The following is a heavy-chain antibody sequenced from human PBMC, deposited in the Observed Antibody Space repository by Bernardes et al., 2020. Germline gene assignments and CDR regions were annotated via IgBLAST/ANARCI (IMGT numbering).Heavy chain of an antibody. CDR2: LNQDGRER. CDR1: GFSFSRTW. J-gene: IGHJ4*02. CDR3: TSRPPHEKYYAVFDY. Sequence: AEPLLLSCAASGFSFSRTWMTWVRQAPGPGPAWVANLNQDGRERDYVGSVKGRFTISRDNAKSSLYLQMNSLRSEDTAVYYCTSRPPHEKYYAVFDYWGPGTLVTGAS. D-gene: IGHD2-2*01. V-gene: IGHV3-7*03.